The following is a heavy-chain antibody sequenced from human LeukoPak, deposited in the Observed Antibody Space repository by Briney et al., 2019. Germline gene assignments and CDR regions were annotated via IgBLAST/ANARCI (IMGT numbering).Heavy chain of an antibody. Sequence: SETLSLTCGVYGESFSDYYWSWIRQPPGKGLEWIGEINHSGSTNYNPSLKSRVTISIDTSKKQFSLKLSSVTAADTAVYYCARDNRGAFDIWGQGTMVTVS. D-gene: IGHD1-14*01. J-gene: IGHJ3*02. CDR1: GESFSDYY. V-gene: IGHV4-34*01. CDR3: ARDNRGAFDI. CDR2: INHSGST.